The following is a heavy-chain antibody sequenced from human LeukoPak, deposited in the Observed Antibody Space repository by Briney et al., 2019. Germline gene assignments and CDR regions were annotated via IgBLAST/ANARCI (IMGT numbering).Heavy chain of an antibody. CDR3: ARDLSRLSV. CDR1: GFTFSQYY. J-gene: IGHJ4*02. V-gene: IGHV3-11*05. D-gene: IGHD5/OR15-5a*01. CDR2: ISSSSSYA. Sequence: PGGSLRLSCAASGFTFSQYYMTWIRQAPGKGLEWISYISSSSSYANYADSVKGRFTISGDNDKNTVYLQMNSLRVDDTAVYYCARDLSRLSVWGQGTLVTVSS.